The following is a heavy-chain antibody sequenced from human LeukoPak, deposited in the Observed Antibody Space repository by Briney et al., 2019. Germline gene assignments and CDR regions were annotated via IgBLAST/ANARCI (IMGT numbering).Heavy chain of an antibody. J-gene: IGHJ5*02. CDR2: IIPIFGTA. D-gene: IGHD3-10*01. CDR3: ARGTSGFLIRTNWFDP. Sequence: ASVTVSFTASGGTFSIYAISWVRQAPGQGLEWMGGIIPIFGTANYAQKFQGRVTITADESTSTAYMELSSLRSEDTAVYYCARGTSGFLIRTNWFDPWGQGTLVTVSS. V-gene: IGHV1-69*13. CDR1: GGTFSIYA.